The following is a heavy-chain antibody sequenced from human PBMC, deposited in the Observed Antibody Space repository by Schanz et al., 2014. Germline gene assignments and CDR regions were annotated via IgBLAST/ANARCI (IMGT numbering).Heavy chain of an antibody. V-gene: IGHV1-2*02. J-gene: IGHJ6*02. CDR1: GYTFTDYY. CDR2: ISANSGGT. D-gene: IGHD3-10*01. CDR3: ASDTMGGNFVLDV. Sequence: QVQLVQSGAEVKKPGASVKVSCKASGYTFTDYYIHWVRQAPGQGLEWMGWISANSGGTNYAQKFQGRVTMTRDTSISTAYMELSSLRSEDTAVYYCASDTMGGNFVLDVWGQGTTVTVSS.